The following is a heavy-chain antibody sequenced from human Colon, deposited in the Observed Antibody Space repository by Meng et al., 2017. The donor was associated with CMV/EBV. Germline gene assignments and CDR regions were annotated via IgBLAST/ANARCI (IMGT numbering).Heavy chain of an antibody. CDR1: GFSLSNYG. V-gene: IGHV3-43D*03. Sequence: GESLKISCAASGFSLSNYGMHWVRQAPGKGLEWVSVIAWDGETSYYADSVKGRFTISRDVSKPSLYLEMNNLRPEDTAVYYCAKREASASLDYWGQGTLVTVSS. J-gene: IGHJ4*02. CDR3: AKREASASLDY. D-gene: IGHD5-24*01. CDR2: IAWDGETS.